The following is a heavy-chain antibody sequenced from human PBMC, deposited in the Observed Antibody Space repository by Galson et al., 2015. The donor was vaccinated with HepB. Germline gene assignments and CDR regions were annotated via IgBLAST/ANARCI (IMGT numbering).Heavy chain of an antibody. J-gene: IGHJ1*01. V-gene: IGHV4-34*01. CDR2: INHSGST. CDR1: GGSFSGYY. CDR3: AREGLYYDSSGYYGGYFQH. D-gene: IGHD3-22*01. Sequence: TLSLTCAVYGGSFSGYYWSWIRQPPGKGLEWIGEINHSGSTNYNPSLKSRVTISLDTSKNQVSLKLNSVTAADTAVYYCAREGLYYDSSGYYGGYFQHWGKGTLVTVSS.